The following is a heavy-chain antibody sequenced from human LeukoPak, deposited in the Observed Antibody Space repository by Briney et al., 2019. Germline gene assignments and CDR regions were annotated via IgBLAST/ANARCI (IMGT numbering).Heavy chain of an antibody. CDR2: IYYSGST. Sequence: SETLSLTCTVSGGSIGSSSYYWGWIRQPPGKGLEWIGSIYYSGSTYYNPSLKSRVTISVDTSKNQFSLKLSSVTAADTAVYYCARHAVLTYYYDYWGQGTLVTVSS. CDR1: GGSIGSSSYY. V-gene: IGHV4-39*01. CDR3: ARHAVLTYYYDY. D-gene: IGHD6-19*01. J-gene: IGHJ4*02.